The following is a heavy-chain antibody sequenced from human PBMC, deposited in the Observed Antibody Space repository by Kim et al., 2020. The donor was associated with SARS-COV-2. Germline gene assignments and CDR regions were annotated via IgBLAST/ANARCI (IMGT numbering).Heavy chain of an antibody. V-gene: IGHV4-31*02. J-gene: IGHJ4*02. CDR3: ARKGGYSTPFDY. Sequence: YYNPSLKRRVTISVDTSKNQFSLKLSSVTAADTAVYYCARKGGYSTPFDYWGQGTLVTVSS. D-gene: IGHD3-22*01.